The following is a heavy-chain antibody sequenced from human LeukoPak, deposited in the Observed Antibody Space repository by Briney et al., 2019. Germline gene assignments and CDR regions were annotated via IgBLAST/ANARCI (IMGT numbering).Heavy chain of an antibody. V-gene: IGHV3-23*01. CDR2: FSGSGDTT. Sequence: QTGGSLRLSCAASGFTFSSYAMNWVRQAPGKGLEWVSTFSGSGDTTYYADSVKGRFAISTDNSKNTLYLQMDSLRAEDTAVYYCAKSYGSGWFGLYFDSWGQGTLVTVSS. J-gene: IGHJ4*02. CDR3: AKSYGSGWFGLYFDS. CDR1: GFTFSSYA. D-gene: IGHD6-19*01.